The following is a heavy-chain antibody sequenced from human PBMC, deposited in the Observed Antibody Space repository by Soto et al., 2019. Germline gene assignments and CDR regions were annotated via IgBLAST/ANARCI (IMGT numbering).Heavy chain of an antibody. CDR1: GGTFSSYA. D-gene: IGHD6-6*01. CDR2: IIPIFGTA. J-gene: IGHJ6*02. Sequence: SVKVSCKASGGTFSSYAISWVQQAPGQGLEWMGGIIPIFGTANYAQKFQGRVTITADESTSTAYMELSSLRSEDTAVYYCARGSSSSAATKNDYYYYGMDVWGQGTTVTVSS. V-gene: IGHV1-69*13. CDR3: ARGSSSSAATKNDYYYYGMDV.